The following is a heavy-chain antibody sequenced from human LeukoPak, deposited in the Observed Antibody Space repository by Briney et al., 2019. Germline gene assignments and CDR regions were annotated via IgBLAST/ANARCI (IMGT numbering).Heavy chain of an antibody. V-gene: IGHV1-69*01. CDR2: IIPIFGTA. J-gene: IGHJ6*02. CDR1: GGTFSSYA. CDR3: AREPPGGYYGSGSYYYGMDV. Sequence: GASVKVSCKSSGGTFSSYAISWVRQAPGQGLEWMGGIIPIFGTANYAQKFQGRVTITADESTSTAYMELSSLRSEDTAVYYCAREPPGGYYGSGSYYYGMDVWGQGTTVTVSS. D-gene: IGHD3-10*01.